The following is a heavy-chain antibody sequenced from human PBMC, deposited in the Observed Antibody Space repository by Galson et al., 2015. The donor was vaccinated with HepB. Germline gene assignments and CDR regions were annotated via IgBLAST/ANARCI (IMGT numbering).Heavy chain of an antibody. CDR3: AREGPDFWSGQGTDY. V-gene: IGHV4-38-2*02. CDR2: IYHSGST. Sequence: SETLSLTCAVSGYSISSGYYWGWIRQPPGKGLEWIGSIYHSGSTYYNPSLKSRVTISVDTSKNQFSLKLSSVTAADTAVYYCAREGPDFWSGQGTDYWGQGTLVTVSS. CDR1: GYSISSGYY. J-gene: IGHJ4*02. D-gene: IGHD3-3*01.